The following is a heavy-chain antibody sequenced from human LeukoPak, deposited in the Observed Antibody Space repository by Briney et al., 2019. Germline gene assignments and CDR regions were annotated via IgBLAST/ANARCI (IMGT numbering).Heavy chain of an antibody. CDR3: ANSYGSGSRFDF. J-gene: IGHJ4*02. D-gene: IGHD3-10*01. CDR2: IYYSGST. V-gene: IGHV4-59*01. Sequence: SETLSLTCTVSGGSISNYYWNWLRQPPGKGLEWIGYIYYSGSTNYKPSLKSRVTISLDTPKNQFSLKLSSVTAADTAVYYCANSYGSGSRFDFWGQGTLVTVSS. CDR1: GGSISNYY.